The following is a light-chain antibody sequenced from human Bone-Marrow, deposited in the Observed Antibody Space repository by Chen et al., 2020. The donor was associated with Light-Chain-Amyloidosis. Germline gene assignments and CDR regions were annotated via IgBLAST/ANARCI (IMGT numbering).Light chain of an antibody. Sequence: DIVMTQSPDPLAVSLGEMATINCKSSQSVLYSSNNKNYLAWYQQKPGQPPKLLIYWASTRESGVPDRFSGSGSGTDFTLTISSLQAEDVAVYYCQQYYSTPYTFGQGTKLEIK. CDR1: QSVLYSSNNKNY. J-gene: IGKJ2*01. CDR2: WAS. V-gene: IGKV4-1*01. CDR3: QQYYSTPYT.